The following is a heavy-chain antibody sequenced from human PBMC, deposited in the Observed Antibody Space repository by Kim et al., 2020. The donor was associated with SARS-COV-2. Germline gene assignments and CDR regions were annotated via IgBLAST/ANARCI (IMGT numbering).Heavy chain of an antibody. CDR1: GFTFSNYD. D-gene: IGHD3-22*01. V-gene: IGHV3-30*18. Sequence: GGSLRLSCAASGFTFSNYDMHWLRQAPGKGLEWVAVISKEGSNKYYADSVKGRFTISSDNSKNTLYLQMNSLRTEDTAVYYCAKDQSSMTHPWGQGTLVT. CDR3: AKDQSSMTHP. J-gene: IGHJ5*02. CDR2: ISKEGSNK.